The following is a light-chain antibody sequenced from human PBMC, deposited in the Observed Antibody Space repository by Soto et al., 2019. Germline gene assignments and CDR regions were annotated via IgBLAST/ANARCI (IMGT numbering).Light chain of an antibody. CDR1: SSDVGGYNY. CDR3: CSYAGSPYV. CDR2: DVS. Sequence: QSALTQPRTVSGSPGQSVTISCPGTSSDVGGYNYVSWYQQRPGKAPKLMIYDVSKRPSGVPDRFSGSKSGNTASLTISGLQAEDEADYYCCSYAGSPYVFGTGTKVTVL. V-gene: IGLV2-11*01. J-gene: IGLJ1*01.